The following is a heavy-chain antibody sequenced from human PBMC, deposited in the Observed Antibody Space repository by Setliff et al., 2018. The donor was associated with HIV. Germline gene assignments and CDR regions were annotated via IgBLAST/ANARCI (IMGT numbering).Heavy chain of an antibody. Sequence: SETLSLTCTVSGDSVSSSSYYWGWIRQPPGKGLEWVGTIAYSGSTYSNPSLKSRVTISVDTSKNQFSLKLTTMTAVDTAVYYCARQVTMIRGVQNYYMDVWGQGILVTVSS. CDR1: GDSVSSSSYY. CDR3: ARQVTMIRGVQNYYMDV. CDR2: IAYSGST. V-gene: IGHV4-39*01. J-gene: IGHJ4*02. D-gene: IGHD3-10*01.